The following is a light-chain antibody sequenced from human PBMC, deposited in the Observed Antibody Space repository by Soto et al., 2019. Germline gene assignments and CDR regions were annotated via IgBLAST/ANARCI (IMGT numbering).Light chain of an antibody. V-gene: IGKV1-39*01. CDR2: TAS. CDR3: QQTYTFPWT. Sequence: DIRMTQSPSSLSASVGDTVTITCRASQGISDYLSWFQHKPGEAPKLLIYTASSLQGGVXLXXSGAGSRTDFSLTISGLQPEDSATYYCQQTYTFPWTFGQGTRVDIK. J-gene: IGKJ1*01. CDR1: QGISDY.